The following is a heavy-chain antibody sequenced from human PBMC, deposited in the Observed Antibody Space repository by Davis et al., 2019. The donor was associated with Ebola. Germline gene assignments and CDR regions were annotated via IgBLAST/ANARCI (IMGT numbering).Heavy chain of an antibody. D-gene: IGHD3-22*01. CDR2: INHSGST. V-gene: IGHV4-34*01. CDR1: GGSFSGYY. Sequence: PSETLSLTCAVYGGSFSGYYWNWIRQPPGKGLEWIGEINHSGSTNYNPSLKSRATISIDMSKNQFSLKLNSVTAADTAVYYCARGSGYSGGYDSAWFEFWGQGALVTVSS. J-gene: IGHJ5*01. CDR3: ARGSGYSGGYDSAWFEF.